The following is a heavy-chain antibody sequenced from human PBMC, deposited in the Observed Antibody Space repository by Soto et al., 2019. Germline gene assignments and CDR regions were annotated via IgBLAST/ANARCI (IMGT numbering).Heavy chain of an antibody. D-gene: IGHD3-9*01. J-gene: IGHJ6*02. CDR1: GFSLITSGVG. Sequence: QISLKESGPMLVNTTQTLTLTCTFSGFSLITSGVGVAWIRQPPGKALEWFALAYWSCDRRYSPSLQSRLTITKDTSKNVLVLTITNMDPLYTASYYCALIKGLTFDWQADGIDVLGQVTTVTVT. CDR2: AYWSCDR. V-gene: IGHV2-5*01. CDR3: ALIKGLTFDWQADGIDV.